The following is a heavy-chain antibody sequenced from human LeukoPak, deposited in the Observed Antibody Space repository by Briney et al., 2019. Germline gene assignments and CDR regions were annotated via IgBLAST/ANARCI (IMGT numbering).Heavy chain of an antibody. Sequence: SETLSLTCTVSGGSISSYYWSWIRQPPGKGLEWIGYIYYSGSTNYNPSLKSRVTISVDTSKSQFSLKLSSVTAADTAVYYCARDRLAVAGNYYYYGLDVWGQGTTVTVSS. CDR3: ARDRLAVAGNYYYYGLDV. J-gene: IGHJ6*02. CDR1: GGSISSYY. CDR2: IYYSGST. D-gene: IGHD6-19*01. V-gene: IGHV4-59*01.